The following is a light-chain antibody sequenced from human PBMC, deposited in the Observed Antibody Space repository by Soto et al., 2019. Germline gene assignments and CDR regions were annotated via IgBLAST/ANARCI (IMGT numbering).Light chain of an antibody. CDR3: QQYYSTPLS. Sequence: DMLLTPSPDSLAVSLGERATINCKSSESILFSAKNKNYLSWYQQKPGQPPKLLIYWASTRESGVPDRFSGSGSGTDFTLTISSLQAEDVAVYYCQQYYSTPLSFGGGTKVDI. V-gene: IGKV4-1*01. CDR2: WAS. CDR1: ESILFSAKNKNY. J-gene: IGKJ4*01.